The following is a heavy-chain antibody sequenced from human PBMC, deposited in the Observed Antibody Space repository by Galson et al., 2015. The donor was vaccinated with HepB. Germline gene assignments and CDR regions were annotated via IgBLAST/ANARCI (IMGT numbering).Heavy chain of an antibody. V-gene: IGHV3-7*05. J-gene: IGHJ6*02. CDR2: IKEDGSEK. CDR3: ARVKRGEWYSFYYYGMDV. Sequence: SLRLSCAASEFILSMYWMNWVRQAPGKGLERVANIKEDGSEKNYVDSVKGRFTIARDNAKNPLYLQMNSLRAEDTAVYYCARVKRGEWYSFYYYGMDVWGRGTTVTVSS. D-gene: IGHD3-10*01. CDR1: EFILSMYW.